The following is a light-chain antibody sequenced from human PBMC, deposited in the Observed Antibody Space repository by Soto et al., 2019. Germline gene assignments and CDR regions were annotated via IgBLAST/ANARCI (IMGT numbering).Light chain of an antibody. CDR1: SGHSTYA. CDR2: LNSDGSH. J-gene: IGLJ7*01. V-gene: IGLV4-69*01. CDR3: QTWGRGIVV. Sequence: QAVVTQSPSASASLGTSVKLTCTLTSGHSTYAIAWLQQQPEKGPRYLMRLNSDGSHSKGAGIPDRFSGSSSGAERYLTISSLQSDDEADYYCQTWGRGIVVFGGGTQLTVL.